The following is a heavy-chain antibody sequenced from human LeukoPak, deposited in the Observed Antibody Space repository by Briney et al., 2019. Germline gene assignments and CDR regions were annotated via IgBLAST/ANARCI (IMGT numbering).Heavy chain of an antibody. CDR1: GYTFTGYY. CDR3: ARGYYYGSGSYYYYMDV. D-gene: IGHD3-10*01. Sequence: ASVKVSCKASGYTFTGYYMHWVRQAPGQGLEWMGWISAYNGNTNYAQKLQGRVTMTTDTSTSTAYMELRSLRSDDTAVYYCARGYYYGSGSYYYYMDVWGKGTTVTISS. V-gene: IGHV1-18*04. CDR2: ISAYNGNT. J-gene: IGHJ6*03.